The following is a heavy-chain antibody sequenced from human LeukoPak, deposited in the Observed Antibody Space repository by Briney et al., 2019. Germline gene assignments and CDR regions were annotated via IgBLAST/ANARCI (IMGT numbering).Heavy chain of an antibody. V-gene: IGHV3-23*01. CDR2: ISGSGGST. CDR3: AKRFGGYYFDS. Sequence: GSLTLSCAASGFTCSAYAWSWVRQAPGKGLEWVSAISGSGGSTYNADSVKGRFTISRDNSKNTLYLQMNSLRAEDTAVYYCAKRFGGYYFDSWGQGTLVTVSS. J-gene: IGHJ4*02. CDR1: GFTCSAYA. D-gene: IGHD3-16*01.